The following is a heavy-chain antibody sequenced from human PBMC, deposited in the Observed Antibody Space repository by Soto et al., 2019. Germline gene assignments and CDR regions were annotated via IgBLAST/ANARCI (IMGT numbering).Heavy chain of an antibody. J-gene: IGHJ6*02. CDR1: GFTFSSYG. CDR2: IWYDGSNK. V-gene: IGHV3-33*01. CDR3: ARATAMVRQYYGMDV. Sequence: GGSLRLSCAASGFTFSSYGMHWVRQAPGKGLEWVAVIWYDGSNKYYADSVKGRFTISRDNSKNTLYLQMNSLRAEDTAVYYCARATAMVRQYYGMDVWGQGTTVNV. D-gene: IGHD5-18*01.